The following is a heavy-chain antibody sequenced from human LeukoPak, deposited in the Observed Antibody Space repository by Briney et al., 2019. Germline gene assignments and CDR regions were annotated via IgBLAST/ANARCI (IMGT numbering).Heavy chain of an antibody. Sequence: GGSLRLSCAASGFTFSTYNMNWVRQAPGKGLEWVSYISSSGSTIYYADSVKGRFTISRDNAKNSLYLQMNSLRAEDTAVYYCAREVPAGWFDPWGQGTLVTVSS. CDR1: GFTFSTYN. CDR3: AREVPAGWFDP. V-gene: IGHV3-48*04. D-gene: IGHD4/OR15-4a*01. CDR2: ISSSGSTI. J-gene: IGHJ5*02.